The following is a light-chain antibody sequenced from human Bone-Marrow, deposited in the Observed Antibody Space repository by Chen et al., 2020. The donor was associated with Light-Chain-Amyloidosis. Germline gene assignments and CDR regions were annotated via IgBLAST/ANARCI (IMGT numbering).Light chain of an antibody. J-gene: IGLJ2*01. CDR1: DLPTKY. V-gene: IGLV3-25*03. Sequence: SYELTQPPSVSVSPVQTARITCSGDDLPTKYAYWYQQKPGQAPVLVIHRDTERPSGISERFSGSSSGTTATLTISGVQAEDEADYHCQSADSSGTYEVIFGGGTKPTVL. CDR2: RDT. CDR3: QSADSSGTYEVI.